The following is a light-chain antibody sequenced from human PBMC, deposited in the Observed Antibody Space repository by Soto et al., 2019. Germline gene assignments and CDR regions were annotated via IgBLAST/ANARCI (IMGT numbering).Light chain of an antibody. V-gene: IGKV1-39*01. J-gene: IGKJ3*01. CDR2: AAS. CDR1: QSISSY. Sequence: DIQMTQSPSSLSASVGDRVTITCRASQSISSYLNWYQQKPGKAPKLLIYAASSLQSGVPSRFSVSGSGTDFTLTISSLKPEDFATYYCKQSYSTLTFGPGTKVDIK. CDR3: KQSYSTLT.